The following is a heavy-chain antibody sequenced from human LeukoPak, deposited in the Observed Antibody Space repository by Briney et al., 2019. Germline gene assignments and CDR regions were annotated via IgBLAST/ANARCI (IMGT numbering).Heavy chain of an antibody. CDR2: IYYSGST. V-gene: IGHV4-30-4*07. D-gene: IGHD3-9*01. CDR1: GGSISSGGYS. Sequence: SETLSLTCAVSGGSISSGGYSWSWIRQPPGKGLEWIGYIYYSGSTCYNPSLKSPVTISVDTSKNQFSLKLSSVTAADTAVYYCASITIVSDYWGQGTLVTVSS. CDR3: ASITIVSDY. J-gene: IGHJ4*02.